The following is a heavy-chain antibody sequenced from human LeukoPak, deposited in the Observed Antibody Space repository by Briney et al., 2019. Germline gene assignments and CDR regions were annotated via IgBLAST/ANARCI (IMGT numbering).Heavy chain of an antibody. CDR1: GGSFSGYY. J-gene: IGHJ4*02. Sequence: SETLSLNCAVYGGSFSGYYWSWIRQPPGKGLEWIGEINHSGSTNYNPSLKSRVTISGDASKNQFSLKLSSVTAADTAVYYCARALGDILTGSYYFDYWGQGTLVTVSS. CDR2: INHSGST. CDR3: ARALGDILTGSYYFDY. V-gene: IGHV4-34*01. D-gene: IGHD3-9*01.